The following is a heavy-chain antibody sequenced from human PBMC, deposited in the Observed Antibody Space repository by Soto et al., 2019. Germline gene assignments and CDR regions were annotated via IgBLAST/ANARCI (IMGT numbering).Heavy chain of an antibody. V-gene: IGHV3-66*01. J-gene: IGHJ4*02. D-gene: IGHD1-1*01. CDR1: GFTVSNNY. CDR3: ARDGTYNWV. Sequence: EVQLVESGGGLVQPGGTMRLSCAASGFTVSNNYMRWVRQAPGKGLEWVALIYSGGATYYADAVNGRFTISRDNSKNTLYLQMTSLRAEDKAVYYCARDGTYNWVGGQGILVTVSS. CDR2: IYSGGAT.